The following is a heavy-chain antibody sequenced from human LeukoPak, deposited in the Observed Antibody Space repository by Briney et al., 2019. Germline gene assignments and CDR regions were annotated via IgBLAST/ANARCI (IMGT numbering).Heavy chain of an antibody. CDR2: ISGSGGST. Sequence: PGGSLRLSCAASGFTFSSYAMSWVRQAPGKGLEWVSAISGSGGSTYYADSVKSRFTISRDNSKNTLYLQMNSLRAEDTAVYYCAKSPRGVNLNFDYWGQGTLVTVSS. J-gene: IGHJ4*02. CDR1: GFTFSSYA. D-gene: IGHD3-10*01. CDR3: AKSPRGVNLNFDY. V-gene: IGHV3-23*01.